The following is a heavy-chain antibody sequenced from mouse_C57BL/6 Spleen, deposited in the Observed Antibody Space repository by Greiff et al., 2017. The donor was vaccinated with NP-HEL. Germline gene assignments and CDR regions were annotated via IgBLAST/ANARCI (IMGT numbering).Heavy chain of an antibody. D-gene: IGHD1-1*01. J-gene: IGHJ4*01. CDR1: GYTFTSYG. CDR2: IYPRSGNT. CDR3: AREGIYYYGSSYVRYAMDY. Sequence: QVQLQQSGAELARPGASVKLSCKASGYTFTSYGISWVKQRTGQGLEWIGEIYPRSGNTYYNEKFKGKATLTADKSYSTAYMELRSLTSEDSAVYFCAREGIYYYGSSYVRYAMDYWGQGTSVTVSS. V-gene: IGHV1-81*01.